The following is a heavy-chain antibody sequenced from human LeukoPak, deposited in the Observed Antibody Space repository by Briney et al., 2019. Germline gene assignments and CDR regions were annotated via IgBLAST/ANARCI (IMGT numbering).Heavy chain of an antibody. V-gene: IGHV4-59*01. CDR1: GGSISSYY. D-gene: IGHD4-17*01. Sequence: SETLSLTCTVSGGSISSYYWSWIRQPPGKGLEWIGYIYYSGSTNYNPSLKSRVTISVDTSKNQFSLKLSSVTAADTAVYYCARWVGGHYGYNWFDPWGQGTQVTVSS. J-gene: IGHJ5*02. CDR3: ARWVGGHYGYNWFDP. CDR2: IYYSGST.